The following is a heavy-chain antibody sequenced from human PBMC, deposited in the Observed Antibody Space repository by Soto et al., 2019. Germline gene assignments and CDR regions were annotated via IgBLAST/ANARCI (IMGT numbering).Heavy chain of an antibody. D-gene: IGHD2-21*02. Sequence: SETLSLTCSVSGFAISRGYYWSWVRQPPGKGLEWIGSIYHSVSSYHNPSLATRLGLSIDASKNQFTLNLTSVTAADTALYFCAREKVGTTFFDTWGQGIQVTV. V-gene: IGHV4-38-2*02. CDR2: IYHSVSS. CDR3: AREKVGTTFFDT. CDR1: GFAISRGYY. J-gene: IGHJ4*02.